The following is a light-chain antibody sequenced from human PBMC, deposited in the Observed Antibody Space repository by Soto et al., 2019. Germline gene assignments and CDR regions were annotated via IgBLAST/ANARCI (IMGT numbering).Light chain of an antibody. Sequence: QSVVTQPPSASGTPGQRVTISCSGRSSNIGSNAVNWYQQLPGMAPKVLIYNNNERPSGVPDRFSGSKSGTSASLAISGLQSEDEADYYCATWDDGLNGWVFGGGTKLTVL. CDR3: ATWDDGLNGWV. V-gene: IGLV1-44*01. CDR2: NNN. J-gene: IGLJ3*02. CDR1: SSNIGSNA.